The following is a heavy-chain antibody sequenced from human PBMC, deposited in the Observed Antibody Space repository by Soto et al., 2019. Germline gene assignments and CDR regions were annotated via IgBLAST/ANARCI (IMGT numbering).Heavy chain of an antibody. J-gene: IGHJ6*03. Sequence: QVQLVESGGGLVKPGGSLRLSCAASGFTFSDYYMSWIRQAPGTGLEWVSYISSSGSTIYYAGSVKGRFTISSDKAKNALSLQMNSLRAEDTAVYYCAREMVVGAINTNSYYYYYMDVWGKGTTVTVSS. V-gene: IGHV3-11*01. D-gene: IGHD2-15*01. CDR3: AREMVVGAINTNSYYYYYMDV. CDR1: GFTFSDYY. CDR2: ISSSGSTI.